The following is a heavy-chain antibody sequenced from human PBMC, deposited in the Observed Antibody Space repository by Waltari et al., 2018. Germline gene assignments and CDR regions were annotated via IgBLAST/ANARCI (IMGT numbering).Heavy chain of an antibody. Sequence: EVQLLESGGGLVQPGGSLRLSCAASGFTFSSYAMSWVRQAPGKGLEWVSVIYSGGSSTYYADSVKGRFTISRDNSKNTLYLQMNSLRAEDTAVYYCAKDSGWDYFDYWGQGTLVTVSS. J-gene: IGHJ4*02. CDR3: AKDSGWDYFDY. V-gene: IGHV3-23*03. CDR2: IYSGGSST. D-gene: IGHD6-19*01. CDR1: GFTFSSYA.